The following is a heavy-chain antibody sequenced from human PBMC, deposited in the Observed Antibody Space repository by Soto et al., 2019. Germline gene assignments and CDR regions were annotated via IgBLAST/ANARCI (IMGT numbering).Heavy chain of an antibody. CDR1: GFTFPNFA. V-gene: IGHV3-30*18. J-gene: IGHJ4*02. CDR2: ISSDGNRR. D-gene: IGHD3-10*01. Sequence: QVYLVESGGGVVQPGRSLRLSCAVSGFTFPNFAMHWVRQAPGKGLEWVALISSDGNRRSYADSVKGRFTISRDNSKNTLYLQMNSQRTEDTAVFYCAKDHYISRSGSLSPYYFDYWGQGTLVTVSS. CDR3: AKDHYISRSGSLSPYYFDY.